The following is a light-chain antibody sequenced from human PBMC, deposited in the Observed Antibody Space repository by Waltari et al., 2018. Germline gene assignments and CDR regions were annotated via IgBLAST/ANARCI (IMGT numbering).Light chain of an antibody. CDR3: QQYYSTPWT. CDR1: QSVLYRSNNKNY. Sequence: DIVMTQSPDSLAVSLGERAPICCKSSQSVLYRSNNKNYLLWYQQKPGQPPKLLIYWASTRESGVPDRFSGSGSGTDFTLTINSLQAEDVAVYYCQQYYSTPWTFGQGTKVEIK. V-gene: IGKV4-1*01. J-gene: IGKJ1*01. CDR2: WAS.